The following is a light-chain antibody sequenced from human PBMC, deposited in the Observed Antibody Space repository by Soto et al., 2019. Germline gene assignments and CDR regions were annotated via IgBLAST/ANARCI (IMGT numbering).Light chain of an antibody. CDR1: QSVSSSY. CDR3: QQYGSSPSLP. V-gene: IGKV3-20*01. CDR2: GAS. J-gene: IGKJ4*01. Sequence: EIVLTQSPGTLSLSPGERATLSCRASQSVSSSYLAWYQQKPGQAPRLLIYGASSRATGIPDRFSGSGSGPDFTLTISRLEPEDFAVYYCQQYGSSPSLPFGGGTKVEIK.